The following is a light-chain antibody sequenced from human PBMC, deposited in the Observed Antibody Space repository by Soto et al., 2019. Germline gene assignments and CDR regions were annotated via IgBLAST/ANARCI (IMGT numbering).Light chain of an antibody. CDR2: GAS. V-gene: IGKV3-15*01. Sequence: EIVLTQSPATLSLSPGERATLSCRASQSVSSNLAWYQQNPGQAPRLLIYGASARATDIPARFSGSGSGTEFTLTISSLQSEDFAVYFCQQYNNWPQTFGPGTKVDIK. J-gene: IGKJ1*01. CDR1: QSVSSN. CDR3: QQYNNWPQT.